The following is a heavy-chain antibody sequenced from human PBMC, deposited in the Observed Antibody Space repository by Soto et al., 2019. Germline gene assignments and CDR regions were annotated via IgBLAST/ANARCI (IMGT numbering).Heavy chain of an antibody. J-gene: IGHJ4*02. CDR1: GFTFSDYY. V-gene: IGHV3-11*05. CDR2: ISSSSSYT. CDR3: ARPSSFFASYYFAY. D-gene: IGHD3-3*01. Sequence: QVQLVESGGGLVKPGGSLRLSCAASGFTFSDYYMSWIRQAPAKGLEWVSYISSSSSYTNYADSVKGRFTISRDNAKNSLYLQMNSLRAEETAVYYCARPSSFFASYYFAYWGQGTLVNVSS.